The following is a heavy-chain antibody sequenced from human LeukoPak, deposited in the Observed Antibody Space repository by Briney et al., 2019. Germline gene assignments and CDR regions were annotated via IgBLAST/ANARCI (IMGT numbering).Heavy chain of an antibody. CDR2: ISSSSSTI. CDR1: GFTFSSYS. J-gene: IGHJ6*02. D-gene: IGHD5-18*01. V-gene: IGHV3-48*04. Sequence: GGSLRLSCAASGFTFSSYSMNWVRQAPGKGLEWVSYISSSSSTIYYADSVKGRFTISRDNSKNTLYLQMNSLRAEDTAVYYCARDHNSGYSYGTYYYYYGMDVWGQGTTVTVSS. CDR3: ARDHNSGYSYGTYYYYYGMDV.